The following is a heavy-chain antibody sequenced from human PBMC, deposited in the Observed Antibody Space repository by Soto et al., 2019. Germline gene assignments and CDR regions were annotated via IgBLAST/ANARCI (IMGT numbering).Heavy chain of an antibody. D-gene: IGHD3-10*01. CDR2: ISEDAETD. V-gene: IGHV3-30*18. J-gene: IGHJ6*02. Sequence: PGGSLRLSCVASGFTFSDFGMQWVRQRPGKGLEWLAVISEDAETDFHADSVKGRFTVSRDNFKETLYLQMNGLTTDDSAVYFCAKAPFRRPYYFYGMDVWGQGTTVTVSS. CDR1: GFTFSDFG. CDR3: AKAPFRRPYYFYGMDV.